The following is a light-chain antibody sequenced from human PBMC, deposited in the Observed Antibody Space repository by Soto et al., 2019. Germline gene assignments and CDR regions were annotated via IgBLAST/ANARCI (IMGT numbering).Light chain of an antibody. V-gene: IGKV3-20*01. CDR2: GAS. CDR1: HSINSQY. J-gene: IGKJ2*01. CDR3: QQHRSSRVAYP. Sequence: EIVLTQSPGTLSLSPGERATLSCRARHSINSQYLAWYQQRPGQAPRLRLYGASSRAPGLPGRFSGSRSGTDFTLPISRLEPEDFAVYYCQQHRSSRVAYPFGQGTKL.